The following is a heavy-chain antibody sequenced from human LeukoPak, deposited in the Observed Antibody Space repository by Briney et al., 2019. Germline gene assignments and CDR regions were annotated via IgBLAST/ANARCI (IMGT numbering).Heavy chain of an antibody. D-gene: IGHD6-19*01. V-gene: IGHV4-34*01. CDR3: ARVSIAVDLDY. CDR2: INHSGST. CDR1: GGSSTGYY. Sequence: SQTPSLTPAVYGGSSTGYYWGGIRRPPRKGVEWIGEINHSGSTNYTPPLKSRVTISVDTSKNQSSRKLSSMTAADTAVYYCARVSIAVDLDYWGQGTLVTVSS. J-gene: IGHJ4*02.